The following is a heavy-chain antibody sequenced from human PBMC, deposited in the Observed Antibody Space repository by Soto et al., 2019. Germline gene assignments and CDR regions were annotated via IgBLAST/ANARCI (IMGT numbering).Heavy chain of an antibody. D-gene: IGHD6-13*01. V-gene: IGHV3-23*01. CDR3: AKDRIAATGTNWFDP. CDR2: ISGSGGST. J-gene: IGHJ5*02. Sequence: GGSLRLSXAASGFTFSSYAMRWVRQAPGKGLEWVSAISGSGGSTYYADSVKGRFTISRDNSKNTLYLQMNSLRAEDTAVYYCAKDRIAATGTNWFDPWGQGTLVTVSS. CDR1: GFTFSSYA.